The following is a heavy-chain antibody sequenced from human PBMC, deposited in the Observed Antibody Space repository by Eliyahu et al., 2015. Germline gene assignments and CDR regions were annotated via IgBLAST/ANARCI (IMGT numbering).Heavy chain of an antibody. CDR2: INTDGGST. D-gene: IGHD3-10*01. CDR1: GFSFSSHW. Sequence: EVQLVESGGGLVQPGGSLRXSCAASGFSFSSHWMHWVRQAPGKGLVWVXRINTDGGSTSYADSVKGRFTISRDNAKNTLYLQMSSLRAEDTAVYFCARDRGGQSGFDYWGQGTLVTVSS. V-gene: IGHV3-74*01. J-gene: IGHJ4*02. CDR3: ARDRGGQSGFDY.